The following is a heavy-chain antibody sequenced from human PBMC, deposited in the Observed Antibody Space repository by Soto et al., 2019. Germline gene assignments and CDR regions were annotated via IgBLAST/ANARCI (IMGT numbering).Heavy chain of an antibody. V-gene: IGHV3-33*01. CDR2: IWYDGSNK. CDR1: GFTFSSYG. Sequence: ESGGGVVQPGRSLRLSCAASGFTFSSYGMHWVRQAPGKGREWVAVIWYDGSNKYYADSVKGRFTISRDTSKNTRYLQMSSLRAEDTAVYYCARDLDSSGWNYYYYGMDVWGQGTTVTVSS. D-gene: IGHD6-19*01. CDR3: ARDLDSSGWNYYYYGMDV. J-gene: IGHJ6*02.